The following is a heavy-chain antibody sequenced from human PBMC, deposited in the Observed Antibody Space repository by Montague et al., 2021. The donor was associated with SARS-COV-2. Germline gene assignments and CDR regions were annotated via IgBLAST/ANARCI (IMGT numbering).Heavy chain of an antibody. J-gene: IGHJ3*02. Sequence: TRSLTCTVSGGSISSGGYYWSWVRQHPGKGLEWIGYIYYSGSTYCDPSLKSRVTISVDTSKNQFSLKLSSVTAADTAVYYCARVQGITMIVVVIGAFDIWGQGTMVTVSS. V-gene: IGHV4-31*03. D-gene: IGHD3-22*01. CDR3: ARVQGITMIVVVIGAFDI. CDR2: IYYSGST. CDR1: GGSISSGGYY.